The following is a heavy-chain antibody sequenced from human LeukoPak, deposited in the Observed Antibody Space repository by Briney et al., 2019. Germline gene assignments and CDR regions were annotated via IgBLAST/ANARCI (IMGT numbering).Heavy chain of an antibody. D-gene: IGHD4-23*01. CDR3: ALPRDRWQTVPPDY. V-gene: IGHV3-21*01. CDR2: ISSSSSYI. CDR1: GFTFSSYS. J-gene: IGHJ4*02. Sequence: GGSLRLSCAASGFTFSSYSKNWVRQAPGKGLEWVSSISSSSSYIYYADSVKGRFTISRDNAKSSLYLQMNSLRAEDTAVYYCALPRDRWQTVPPDYWGQGTLVTVSS.